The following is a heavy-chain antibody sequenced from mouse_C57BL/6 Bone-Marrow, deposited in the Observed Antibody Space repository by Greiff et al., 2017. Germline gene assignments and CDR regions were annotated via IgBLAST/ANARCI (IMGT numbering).Heavy chain of an antibody. CDR3: GTYYYGTQDAMDY. Sequence: QVQLQQSGAALVKPGASVTISCKASGYAFSSYWMNWVKQRPGKGLEWIGQIYPGDGDTDYNGKFKGQATLTADKSSSAAYMQLSSLTSEDSAVYCCGTYYYGTQDAMDYWGQGTAVTVSS. J-gene: IGHJ4*01. D-gene: IGHD1-1*01. CDR1: GYAFSSYW. CDR2: IYPGDGDT. V-gene: IGHV1-80*01.